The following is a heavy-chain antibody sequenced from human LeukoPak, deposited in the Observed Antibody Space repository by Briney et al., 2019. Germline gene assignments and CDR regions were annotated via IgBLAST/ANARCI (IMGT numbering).Heavy chain of an antibody. V-gene: IGHV4-39*07. CDR3: ARGDYYDSSGYYPPSLDY. D-gene: IGHD3-22*01. CDR1: GDSISSSSYY. Sequence: SETLSLTCTVSGDSISSSSYYWGWIRQPPGKGLEWIGSIYHSGSTYYNPSLKSRVTISVDTSKNQFSLKLSSVTAADTAVYYCARGDYYDSSGYYPPSLDYWGQGTLVTVSS. J-gene: IGHJ4*02. CDR2: IYHSGST.